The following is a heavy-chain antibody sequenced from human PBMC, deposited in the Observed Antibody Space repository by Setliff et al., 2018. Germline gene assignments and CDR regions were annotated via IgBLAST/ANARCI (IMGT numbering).Heavy chain of an antibody. J-gene: IGHJ3*02. CDR1: GGSISNYY. CDR2: TYTSGST. D-gene: IGHD1-26*01. Sequence: SETLSLTCTVSGGSISNYYWSWIRQPAGKGLEWIGRTYTSGSTNYNPSLKSRVTMSVDTSKNQFSLKLSSVTAADTAVYYCARKGISALSGAFDMWGQGTMGTVS. V-gene: IGHV4-4*07. CDR3: ARKGISALSGAFDM.